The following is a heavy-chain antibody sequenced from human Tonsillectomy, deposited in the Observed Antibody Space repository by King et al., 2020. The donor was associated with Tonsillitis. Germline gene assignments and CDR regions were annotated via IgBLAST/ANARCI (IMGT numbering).Heavy chain of an antibody. J-gene: IGHJ2*01. CDR1: GFTLSSYA. V-gene: IGHV3-23*04. D-gene: IGHD5-12*01. Sequence: VQLVESGGGLVQPGGSLTLSCAASGFTLSSYAMSWVRQAPGKGLDWVSALSRGDGRTYYADSVKGRVTFSRDNSKNTLYLQMNSLRAEDTAVYYCAKVGYDYWYFDLWGRGTLVTVSS. CDR2: LSRGDGRT. CDR3: AKVGYDYWYFDL.